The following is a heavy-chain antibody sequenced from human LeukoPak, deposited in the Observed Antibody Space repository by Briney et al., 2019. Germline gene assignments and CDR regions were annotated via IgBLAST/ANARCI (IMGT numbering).Heavy chain of an antibody. CDR3: ARQTAMGRSGDS. D-gene: IGHD5-18*01. Sequence: GESLKISCKASGYCFPSYWIGCVRQMPGEGVGLMRIIDPSDSETRYTPSFQGQVTISVDKSLTTADLQSNSRKASYTAMYYCARQTAMGRSGDSWGQGTLVTVSS. J-gene: IGHJ5*02. CDR2: IDPSDSET. V-gene: IGHV5-51*01. CDR1: GYCFPSYW.